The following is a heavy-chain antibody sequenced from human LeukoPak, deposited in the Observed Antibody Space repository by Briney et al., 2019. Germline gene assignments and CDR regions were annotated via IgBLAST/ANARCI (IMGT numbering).Heavy chain of an antibody. D-gene: IGHD2-2*01. CDR3: ARSVVPAATIFDY. CDR2: IYYSGST. CDR1: GGSISSYY. Sequence: SETLSLTCTVSGGSISSYYWSWIRQPPGEGLEWIGYIYYSGSTNYNPSLKSRVTISVDTSKSQFSLKLSSVTAADTAVYYCARSVVPAATIFDYWGRGTLVTVSS. J-gene: IGHJ4*02. V-gene: IGHV4-59*01.